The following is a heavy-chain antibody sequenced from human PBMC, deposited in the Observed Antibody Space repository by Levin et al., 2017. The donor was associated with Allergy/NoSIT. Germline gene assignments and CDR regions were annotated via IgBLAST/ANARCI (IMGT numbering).Heavy chain of an antibody. D-gene: IGHD6-13*01. CDR2: ISYDGSNK. J-gene: IGHJ6*02. CDR1: GFTFSSYA. CDR3: ARDPPGRGSSSWDYYYYYGMDG. Sequence: GGSLRLSCAASGFTFSSYAMHWVRQAPGKGLEWVAVISYDGSNKYYADSVKGRFTISRDNSKNTLYLQMNSLRAEDTDVYYCARDPPGRGSSSWDYYYYYGMDGWGQGTTVTVSS. V-gene: IGHV3-30*04.